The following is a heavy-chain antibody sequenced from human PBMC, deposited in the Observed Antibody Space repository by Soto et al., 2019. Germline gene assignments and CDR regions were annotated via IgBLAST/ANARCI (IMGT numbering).Heavy chain of an antibody. D-gene: IGHD2-8*01. V-gene: IGHV5-10-1*01. J-gene: IGHJ6*02. Sequence: GESLKISCKGSGYSFTSYWISWVRQMPGKGLEWMGRIDPSDSYTNYSPSFQGHVTISADKSISTAYLQWSSLKASDTAMYYCARHFRYCTNGVCYTSYCYYGMDVWGQGTTVTVSS. CDR2: IDPSDSYT. CDR1: GYSFTSYW. CDR3: ARHFRYCTNGVCYTSYCYYGMDV.